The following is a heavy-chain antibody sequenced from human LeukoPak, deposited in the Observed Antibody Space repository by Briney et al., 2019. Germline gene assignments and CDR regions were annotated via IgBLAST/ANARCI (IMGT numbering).Heavy chain of an antibody. CDR1: VYSVSSGYW. CDR3: ARLYGSGSADY. Sequence: KPSETLSLTCALSVYSVSSGYWWAWIRQPPGKGLEWIGSLYHSGSTYYNPSLKSRGTISVDTSTKQFSMKLSSVTAADTAVYYCARLYGSGSADYWGQGTLVTVSS. V-gene: IGHV4-38-2*01. CDR2: LYHSGST. D-gene: IGHD3-10*01. J-gene: IGHJ4*02.